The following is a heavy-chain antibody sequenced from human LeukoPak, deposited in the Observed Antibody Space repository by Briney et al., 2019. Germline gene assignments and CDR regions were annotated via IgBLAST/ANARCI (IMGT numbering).Heavy chain of an antibody. J-gene: IGHJ6*02. V-gene: IGHV1-18*01. CDR3: ARYRQCSSASCNTYYYYGMDV. Sequence: ASVKVSCKASGYTFTSYGISWVRQAPGQGLEWMGWISAYNGNTNYAHNFQARVTMTTDTSTSTAYMELRSLRSDDTAVYYCARYRQCSSASCNTYYYYGMDVWGQGTTVTVSS. CDR1: GYTFTSYG. D-gene: IGHD2-2*01. CDR2: ISAYNGNT.